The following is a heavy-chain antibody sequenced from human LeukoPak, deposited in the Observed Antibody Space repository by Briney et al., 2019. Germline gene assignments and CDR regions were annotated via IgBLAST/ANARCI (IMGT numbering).Heavy chain of an antibody. J-gene: IGHJ5*02. CDR1: GGTFSSYA. CDR2: IIPIFGTA. CDR3: ASRSYSSSPDAVDNWFDP. D-gene: IGHD6-6*01. V-gene: IGHV1-69*05. Sequence: ASVKVSCKASGGTFSSYAISWVRQAPGQGLEWMGGIIPIFGTANYAQKFQGRVTITTDESTSTAHMELSSLRSEDTAVYYCASRSYSSSPDAVDNWFDPWGQGTLVTVSS.